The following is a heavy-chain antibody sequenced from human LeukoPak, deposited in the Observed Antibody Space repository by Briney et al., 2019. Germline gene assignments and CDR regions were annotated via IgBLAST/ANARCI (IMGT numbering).Heavy chain of an antibody. CDR1: GFTFSSYA. D-gene: IGHD5-24*01. CDR2: ISYDGSNK. J-gene: IGHJ4*02. V-gene: IGHV3-30-3*01. Sequence: SCKASGFTFSSYAMHWVRQAPGKGLEWVAVISYDGSNKYYADSVKGRFTISRDNSKNTLYLQMNSLRAEDTAVYYCARAPMATIIPNDYWGQGTLVTVSS. CDR3: ARAPMATIIPNDY.